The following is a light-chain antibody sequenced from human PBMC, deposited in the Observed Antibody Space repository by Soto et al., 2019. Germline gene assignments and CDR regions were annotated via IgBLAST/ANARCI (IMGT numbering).Light chain of an antibody. V-gene: IGKV3-20*01. CDR3: QQYGSSPTT. Sequence: ETVMTPSPATLSVSPGERATLSCRASQSVTSTYLAWWQQKPGQAPRLLIYGASRRATGIPDRFSGSGSGTDFTLTISRLEPEDFAVYFCQQYGSSPTTFGQGTKVDIK. CDR2: GAS. CDR1: QSVTSTY. J-gene: IGKJ1*01.